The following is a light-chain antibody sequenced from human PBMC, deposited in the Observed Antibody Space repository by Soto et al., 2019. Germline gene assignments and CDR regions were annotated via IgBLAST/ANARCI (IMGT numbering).Light chain of an antibody. V-gene: IGKV3-20*01. CDR3: QQYSSSPTFT. Sequence: EIVLTQSPGTLSLSPGESVTLSCRASQSVSSSYLAWYQQKPGQAPRLLIYAASSRATGIPDRFSGSGSGTDFTLTISRLEPEDFAVYYCQQYSSSPTFTFGPGTKVDIK. CDR2: AAS. CDR1: QSVSSSY. J-gene: IGKJ3*01.